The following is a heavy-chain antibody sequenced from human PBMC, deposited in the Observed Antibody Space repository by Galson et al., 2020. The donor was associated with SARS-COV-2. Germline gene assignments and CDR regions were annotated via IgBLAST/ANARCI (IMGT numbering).Heavy chain of an antibody. J-gene: IGHJ4*02. CDR3: ARDRTDSSGYFDY. V-gene: IGHV3-30*01. CDR2: ISYDGSNK. D-gene: IGHD3-22*01. Sequence: GGSLRLSCAASGFTFRSYAMHWVRQAPGKGLEWVAVISYDGSNKYYADSVKGRFTISRDNSKNTLYLQMNSLRAEDTAVYYCARDRTDSSGYFDYWGQGTLVTVSS. CDR1: GFTFRSYA.